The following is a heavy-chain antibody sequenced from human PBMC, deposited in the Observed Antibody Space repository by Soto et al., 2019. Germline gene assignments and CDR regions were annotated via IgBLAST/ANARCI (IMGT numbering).Heavy chain of an antibody. D-gene: IGHD5-18*01. J-gene: IGHJ6*02. V-gene: IGHV1-2*04. CDR3: ARDHYTAMANLGGYYYYGMDV. CDR2: INPNSGGT. Sequence: ASVKVSCKASGYTFTGYYMHWVRQAPGQGLEWMGWINPNSGGTNYAQKFQGWVTMTRDTSISTAYMELSRLRSDDTAVYYCARDHYTAMANLGGYYYYGMDVWGQVTTVTVSS. CDR1: GYTFTGYY.